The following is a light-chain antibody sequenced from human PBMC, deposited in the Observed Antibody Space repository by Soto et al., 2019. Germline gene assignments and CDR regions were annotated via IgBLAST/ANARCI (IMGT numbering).Light chain of an antibody. J-gene: IGLJ1*01. CDR3: SSYTSSSTYV. CDR2: DVS. CDR1: SSDVGSYNL. Sequence: QSVLTQPASVSGSPGQSITISCTGTSSDVGSYNLVSWYQQHPGKAPKLMIYDVSKRPSGVSNRFSGSKSGNTASLTISGLQAEDEADYYCSSYTSSSTYVLGTGTKSPS. V-gene: IGLV2-14*02.